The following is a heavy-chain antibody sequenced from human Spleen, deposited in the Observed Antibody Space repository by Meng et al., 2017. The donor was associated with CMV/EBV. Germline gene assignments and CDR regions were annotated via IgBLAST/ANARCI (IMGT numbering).Heavy chain of an antibody. CDR3: ARAVEWELLRYFDY. CDR1: GGSFSGYY. V-gene: IGHV4-34*01. D-gene: IGHD1-26*01. Sequence: QVQLQQWGAGLLKPSETLSLTCAVYGGSFSGYYWSWIRQPPGKGLEWIGEINHSGSTNYNPSLKSRVTISVDTSTSTVYMELSSLRSEDTAVYYCARAVEWELLRYFDYWGQGTLVTVSS. CDR2: INHSGST. J-gene: IGHJ4*02.